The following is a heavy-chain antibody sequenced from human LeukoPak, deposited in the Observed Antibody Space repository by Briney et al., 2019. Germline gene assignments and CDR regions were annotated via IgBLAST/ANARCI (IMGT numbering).Heavy chain of an antibody. CDR1: GFTVSSND. J-gene: IGHJ4*02. Sequence: GGSLRLSCAASGFTVSSNDMSWVRQAPGRGLEWVSLIYSGRSTYYADSVKGRFIISRDNSKNTLYLQMNSLRAEDTAVYYCARYSGTFSNSYFDCWGQGTLVTVSS. D-gene: IGHD1-26*01. CDR2: IYSGRST. CDR3: ARYSGTFSNSYFDC. V-gene: IGHV3-66*01.